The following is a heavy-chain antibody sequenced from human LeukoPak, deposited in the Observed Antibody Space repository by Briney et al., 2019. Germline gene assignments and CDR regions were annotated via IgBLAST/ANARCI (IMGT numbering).Heavy chain of an antibody. V-gene: IGHV1-69*05. CDR2: IIPIFGTE. CDR1: GGTFSSYA. CDR3: AIDRASSSLYEQRDAFDI. Sequence: GASVKVSCKASGGTFSSYAISWVRQAPGQGLEWMGGIIPIFGTENYAQKFQGRVPIPTDESPSTPYMELSSLRSEDTAVYYCAIDRASSSLYEQRDAFDIWGQGTMVTVSS. J-gene: IGHJ3*02. D-gene: IGHD6-13*01.